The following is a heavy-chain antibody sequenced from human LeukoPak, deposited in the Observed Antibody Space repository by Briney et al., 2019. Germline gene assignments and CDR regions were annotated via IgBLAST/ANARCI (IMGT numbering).Heavy chain of an antibody. CDR2: IIPILGIA. CDR3: ARDSTRGDLYYYYYGMDV. J-gene: IGHJ6*02. V-gene: IGHV1-69*04. D-gene: IGHD3-10*01. Sequence: GASVKVSCKASGGTFSSYAISWVRQAPGQGLEWMGRIIPILGIANYAQKFQGRVTITADKSTSTAYMELSSLRSEDTAVYYCARDSTRGDLYYYYYGMDVWGQGTTVTVSS. CDR1: GGTFSSYA.